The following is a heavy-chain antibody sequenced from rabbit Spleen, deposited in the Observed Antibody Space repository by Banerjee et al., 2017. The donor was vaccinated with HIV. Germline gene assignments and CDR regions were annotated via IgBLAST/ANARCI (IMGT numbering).Heavy chain of an antibody. J-gene: IGHJ3*01. V-gene: IGHV1S40*01. D-gene: IGHD2-1*01. CDR2: IAGSSSGFT. Sequence: QSLEESGGGLVQPEGSLALTCKASGFSFSSSDYICWVRQAPGKGLEWISCIAGSSSGFTYSATWAKGRFTISKTSSTTVTLQMTSLTAADTATYFCGRDANGDVRLSRLDLWGQGTLVTVS. CDR3: GRDANGDVRLSRLDL. CDR1: GFSFSSSDY.